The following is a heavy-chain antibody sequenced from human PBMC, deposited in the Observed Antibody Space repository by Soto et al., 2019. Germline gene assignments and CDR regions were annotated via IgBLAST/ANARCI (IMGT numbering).Heavy chain of an antibody. CDR2: ISAHNGNT. CDR3: ARGRYGDY. CDR1: GYTFTSYG. J-gene: IGHJ4*02. Sequence: QVHLVQSGAEVKKPGASVKVSCKASGYTFTSYGITWVRQAPGQGLEWMGWISAHNGNTDYAQKLQGRVIVTSDTXXXTAYXELRSLISDDTAVYYCARGRYGDYWGQGALVTVSS. D-gene: IGHD1-1*01. V-gene: IGHV1-18*01.